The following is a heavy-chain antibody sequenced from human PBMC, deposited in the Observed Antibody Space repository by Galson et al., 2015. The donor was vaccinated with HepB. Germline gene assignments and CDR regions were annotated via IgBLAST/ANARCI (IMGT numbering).Heavy chain of an antibody. J-gene: IGHJ3*02. CDR1: GFTFSSYW. CDR3: ARDRGGSGSYYYAFDI. V-gene: IGHV3-7*01. Sequence: SLRLSCAASGFTFSSYWMSWVRQAPGKGLEWVANINRDGSEKYYVDSVRDRFTISRDNSKNTLYLQMNSLRAEDTAVYYCARDRGGSGSYYYAFDIWGQGTMVTVSS. CDR2: INRDGSEK. D-gene: IGHD1-26*01.